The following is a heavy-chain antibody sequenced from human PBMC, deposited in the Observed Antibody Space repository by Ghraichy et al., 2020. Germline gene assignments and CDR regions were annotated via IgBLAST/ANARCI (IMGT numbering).Heavy chain of an antibody. Sequence: SETLSLTCAVYGGSFSGYYWSWIRQPPGKGLEWIGEINHSGSTNYNPSLKSRVTISVDTSKNQFSLKLSSVTAADTAVYYCAHRGALLDGYNFGWGQGTLVTVSS. CDR2: INHSGST. V-gene: IGHV4-34*01. J-gene: IGHJ4*02. D-gene: IGHD5-24*01. CDR1: GGSFSGYY. CDR3: AHRGALLDGYNFG.